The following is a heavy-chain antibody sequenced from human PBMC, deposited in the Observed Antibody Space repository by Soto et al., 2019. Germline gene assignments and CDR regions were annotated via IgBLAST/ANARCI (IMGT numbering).Heavy chain of an antibody. CDR3: ARDTARAMVRIYYGMDV. V-gene: IGHV3-33*01. J-gene: IGHJ6*02. CDR1: GFTFSSYG. CDR2: IWYDGSNK. Sequence: QVQLVESGGGVVQPGRSLRLSCAASGFTFSSYGMHWVRQAPGKGLEWVAVIWYDGSNKYYADSVKGRFTISRDNSKNRLYLQMHSLRAEDTAVYYCARDTARAMVRIYYGMDVWGQGTTVTVSS. D-gene: IGHD3-10*01.